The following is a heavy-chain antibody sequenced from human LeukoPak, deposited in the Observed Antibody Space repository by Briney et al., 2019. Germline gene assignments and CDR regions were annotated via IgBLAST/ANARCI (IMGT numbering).Heavy chain of an antibody. CDR1: GFTFSSYE. Sequence: GGSLRLSCAASGFTFSSYEMNWVRQAPGKGLEWVSVIYSGGSTYDADSVKGRFTISRDNSKNTLYLQMNSLRAEDTAVYYCARESVTRRYSSSWYYFDYWGQGTLVTVSS. CDR3: ARESVTRRYSSSWYYFDY. CDR2: IYSGGST. J-gene: IGHJ4*02. D-gene: IGHD6-13*01. V-gene: IGHV3-66*01.